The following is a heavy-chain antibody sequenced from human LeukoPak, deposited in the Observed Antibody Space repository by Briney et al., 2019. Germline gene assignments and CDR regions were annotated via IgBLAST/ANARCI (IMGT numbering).Heavy chain of an antibody. V-gene: IGHV2-5*02. CDR1: GFSLSTNGVG. CDR2: IYWDDDK. CDR3: AHTYDYGVWRMWEYFQH. D-gene: IGHD4-17*01. J-gene: IGHJ1*01. Sequence: ESGPTLVNPTQTLTLTCTFSGFSLSTNGVGVGWIRQPPGKALEWLALIYWDDDKRYSPSLKSRLTITKDTSKNQVVLKMTNMDPVDTATYYCAHTYDYGVWRMWEYFQHWGQGTLVTVS.